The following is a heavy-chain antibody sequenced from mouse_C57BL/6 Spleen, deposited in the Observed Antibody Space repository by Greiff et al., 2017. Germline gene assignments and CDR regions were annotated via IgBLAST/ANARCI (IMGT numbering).Heavy chain of an antibody. CDR2: IYPRSGNT. Sequence: QVQLKQSGAELARPGASVKLSCKASGYTFTSYGISWVKQRTGQGLEWIGEIYPRSGNTYYNEKFKGKATLTADKSSSTAYMELRRLTSEDSADYFCARQGGNYWVYWGQGTTLTVSS. D-gene: IGHD1-1*02. V-gene: IGHV1-81*01. CDR3: ARQGGNYWVY. CDR1: GYTFTSYG. J-gene: IGHJ2*01.